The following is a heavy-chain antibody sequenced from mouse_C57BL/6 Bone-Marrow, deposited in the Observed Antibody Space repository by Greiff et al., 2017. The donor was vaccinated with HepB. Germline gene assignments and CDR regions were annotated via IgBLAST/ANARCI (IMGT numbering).Heavy chain of an antibody. CDR1: GYTFTSYG. Sequence: QVQLQQSGAELARPGASVTLSCKASGYTFTSYGISWVKQRTGQGLEWIGEIYPRSGNTYYNEKLKGKATLTADKSSSTAYMELRSLTSEDSAVYFCAGYYGSSLYFDYWGQGTTLTVSS. CDR3: AGYYGSSLYFDY. J-gene: IGHJ2*01. V-gene: IGHV1-81*01. CDR2: IYPRSGNT. D-gene: IGHD1-1*01.